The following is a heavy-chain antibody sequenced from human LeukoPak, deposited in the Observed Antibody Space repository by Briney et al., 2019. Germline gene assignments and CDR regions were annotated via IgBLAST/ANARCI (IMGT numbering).Heavy chain of an antibody. Sequence: ASVKVSCKASGYTFTGYYMHWVRQAPGQGLEWMGWINPNSGGTNYAQKFQGRVTITADESTSTAYMELSSLRSEDTAVYYCARDPEVTNAFDIWGQGTMVNVSS. D-gene: IGHD2-21*02. CDR1: GYTFTGYY. CDR2: INPNSGGT. CDR3: ARDPEVTNAFDI. V-gene: IGHV1-2*02. J-gene: IGHJ3*02.